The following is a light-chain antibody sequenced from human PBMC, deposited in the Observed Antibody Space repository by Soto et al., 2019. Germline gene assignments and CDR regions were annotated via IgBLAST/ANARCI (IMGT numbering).Light chain of an antibody. Sequence: DSEVTLSRSTVSASVGDSVTITCRAIQSISSWLAWYQQKPGQAPKLLIYDASSLQTGVPSRFSGSGSGTDFTLTISSLETEDFATYYCKQRYSRPLTFGGGTKVDIK. CDR2: DAS. V-gene: IGKV1-5*01. CDR1: QSISSW. CDR3: KQRYSRPLT. J-gene: IGKJ4*01.